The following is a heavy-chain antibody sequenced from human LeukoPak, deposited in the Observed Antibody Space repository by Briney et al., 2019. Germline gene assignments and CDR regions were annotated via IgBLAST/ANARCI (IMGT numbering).Heavy chain of an antibody. D-gene: IGHD6-13*01. CDR1: GFTVSSNY. Sequence: GGSLRLSCAASGFTVSSNYMSWVRQAPGKGLEWVSVIYSGGSTYYADSVKGRFTISRDNSKNTLYLQMNSLRAEDTAVYYCARERWGIAAANWGQGTLVTVSS. CDR2: IYSGGST. J-gene: IGHJ4*02. CDR3: ARERWGIAAAN. V-gene: IGHV3-53*01.